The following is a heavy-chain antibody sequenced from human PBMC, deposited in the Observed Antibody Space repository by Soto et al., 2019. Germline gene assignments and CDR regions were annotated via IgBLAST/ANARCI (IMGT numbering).Heavy chain of an antibody. Sequence: SETLSLTCTVSGGSISSSSYYWGWIRQPPGKGLEWIGSIYYSGSTYYNPSLKSRVTISVDTSKNQFSLKLSSVTAADTAVYYCARLDSSSWYEGSWFDPWGQGTLVTVSS. D-gene: IGHD6-13*01. J-gene: IGHJ5*02. CDR3: ARLDSSSWYEGSWFDP. CDR2: IYYSGST. V-gene: IGHV4-39*01. CDR1: GGSISSSSYY.